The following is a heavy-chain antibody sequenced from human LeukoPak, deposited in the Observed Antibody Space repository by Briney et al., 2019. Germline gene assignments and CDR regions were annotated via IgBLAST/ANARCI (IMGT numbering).Heavy chain of an antibody. Sequence: PSETLSLTCAVSGVSFSHYYWSWIRQTPGKGLEWIGEINQSGTTNYNPSLKSRVTISLDTSKNQFSLKLSSVTAADTAVYYCARQRRGNAYNYDSSGYWPLDYWGQGTLVTVSS. J-gene: IGHJ4*02. V-gene: IGHV4-34*01. CDR3: ARQRRGNAYNYDSSGYWPLDY. CDR1: GVSFSHYY. D-gene: IGHD3-22*01. CDR2: INQSGTT.